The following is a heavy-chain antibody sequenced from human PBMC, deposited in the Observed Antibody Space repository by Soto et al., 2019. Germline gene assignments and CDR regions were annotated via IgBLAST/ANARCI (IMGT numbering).Heavy chain of an antibody. J-gene: IGHJ4*02. CDR2: ISSTGSTT. CDR3: AKDQAVLPVAALDY. CDR1: GFTFSSYA. V-gene: IGHV3-23*01. Sequence: GESLKISCVASGFTFSSYAMTWVRQAPGKGLEWVSGISSTGSTTYYADSVKGRFTISRDNSENTVYLQMNSLRAEATAVYYCAKDQAVLPVAALDYWGQGTLVTVSS. D-gene: IGHD2-2*01.